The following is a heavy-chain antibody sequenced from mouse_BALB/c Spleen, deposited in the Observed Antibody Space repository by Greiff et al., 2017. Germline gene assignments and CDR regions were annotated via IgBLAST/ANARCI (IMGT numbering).Heavy chain of an antibody. CDR1: GYTFTSYY. V-gene: IGHV1S56*01. D-gene: IGHD4-1*02. CDR3: ASANWDAMDY. Sequence: QVQLKESGPELVKPGASVRISCKASGYTFTSYYIHWVKQRPGQGLEWIGWIYPGNVNTKYNEKFKGKATLTADKSSSTAYMQLSSLTSEDSAVYFCASANWDAMDYWGQGTSVTVSS. CDR2: IYPGNVNT. J-gene: IGHJ4*01.